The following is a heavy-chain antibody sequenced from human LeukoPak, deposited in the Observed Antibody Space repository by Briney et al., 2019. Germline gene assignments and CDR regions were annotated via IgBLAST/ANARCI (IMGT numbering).Heavy chain of an antibody. CDR3: ARGLHDYYDSSGYYSSGDHWFDP. CDR1: GGSISSGGYY. J-gene: IGHJ5*02. V-gene: IGHV4-31*03. D-gene: IGHD3-22*01. CDR2: IYYSGST. Sequence: SETLSLTCTVSGGSISSGGYYWSWIRQHPGKGLEWIGYIYYSGSTNYNPSLKSRVTISVDTSKNQFSLKLSSVTAADTAVYYCARGLHDYYDSSGYYSSGDHWFDPWGQGTLVTVSS.